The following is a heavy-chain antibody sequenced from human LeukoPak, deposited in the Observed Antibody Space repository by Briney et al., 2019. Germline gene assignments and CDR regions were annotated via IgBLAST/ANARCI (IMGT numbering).Heavy chain of an antibody. Sequence: GGSLRLSCAASGFTFSSYAMSWVRQAPGKGLEWVSAISGSGGSTYYADSVKGRFTISRDNSKNTLYLQMNSLRAEDTAVYYCAKGGHSVIVVKIDYWGQGTLVTVSS. V-gene: IGHV3-23*01. CDR1: GFTFSSYA. CDR3: AKGGHSVIVVKIDY. D-gene: IGHD3-22*01. CDR2: ISGSGGST. J-gene: IGHJ4*02.